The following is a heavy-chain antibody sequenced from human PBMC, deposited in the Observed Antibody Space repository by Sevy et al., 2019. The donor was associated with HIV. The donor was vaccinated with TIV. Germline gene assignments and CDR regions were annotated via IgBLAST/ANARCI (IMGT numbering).Heavy chain of an antibody. D-gene: IGHD5-18*01. J-gene: IGHJ4*02. CDR3: AREGVGGYSYSLHY. Sequence: GGSLRLSCAASGFSFSSYALHWVRQAPGKGLEYVSAISSNGGSTYYADSVKGRFTISRDNSKNTLYLQMGSLRAEDMAVYYWAREGVGGYSYSLHYWGQGTLVTVSS. V-gene: IGHV3-64*02. CDR2: ISSNGGST. CDR1: GFSFSSYA.